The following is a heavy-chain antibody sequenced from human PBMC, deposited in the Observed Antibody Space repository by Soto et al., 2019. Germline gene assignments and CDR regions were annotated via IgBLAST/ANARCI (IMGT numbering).Heavy chain of an antibody. Sequence: QLQLQESGPGLVKPSETLSLTCTVSGGSISSSSYYWGWIRQPPGKGLEWIGSIYYSGSTYYSPSLKGRVTISVDTSQNQFSLKLSSVTAADTAVYYCARQRYNLFYFHYWGQGTLVTVSS. V-gene: IGHV4-39*01. J-gene: IGHJ4*02. CDR2: IYYSGST. D-gene: IGHD1-20*01. CDR1: GGSISSSSYY. CDR3: ARQRYNLFYFHY.